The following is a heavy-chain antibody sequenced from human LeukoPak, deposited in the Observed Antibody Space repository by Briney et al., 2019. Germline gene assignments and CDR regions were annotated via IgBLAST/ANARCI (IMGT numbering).Heavy chain of an antibody. J-gene: IGHJ6*02. CDR3: ARAGYYGSGSYHMDV. CDR1: GFPFSIYC. CDR2: IKQDGSEK. D-gene: IGHD3-10*01. V-gene: IGHV3-7*01. Sequence: GGSLRLPCAASGFPFSIYCMSWARQARRKGREWGANIKQDGSEKYYVDSVKGRFTISRDNAKNTLYLQMNSLGAEDTAVYYCARAGYYGSGSYHMDVWGQGTTVTVSS.